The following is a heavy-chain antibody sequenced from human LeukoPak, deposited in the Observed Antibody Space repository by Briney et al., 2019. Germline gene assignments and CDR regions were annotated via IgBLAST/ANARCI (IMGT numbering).Heavy chain of an antibody. V-gene: IGHV3-21*01. CDR3: ARVCGGGSCYFAFDI. J-gene: IGHJ3*02. D-gene: IGHD2-15*01. Sequence: PGGSLRLSCAASGFTFSSYSMNWVRQAPGKGLEWVSSIRSSSSYIYYADSVKGRFTISRDNAKNSLYLQMNSLRAEDTAVYYCARVCGGGSCYFAFDIWGQGTMVTVSS. CDR2: IRSSSSYI. CDR1: GFTFSSYS.